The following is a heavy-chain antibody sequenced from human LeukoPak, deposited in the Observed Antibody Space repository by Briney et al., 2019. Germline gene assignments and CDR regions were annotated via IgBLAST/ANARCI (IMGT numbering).Heavy chain of an antibody. D-gene: IGHD3-22*01. CDR3: ARDLGLTYYYDSSGYTDAFDI. CDR2: INAGNGNT. Sequence: GASVKVSCKASGYTFTSYAMHWVRQAPGQRLEWVGWINAGNGNTKYSQKFQGRVTITRHTSASTAYMELSSLRSEDTAVYYCARDLGLTYYYDSSGYTDAFDIWGQGTMVTVSS. CDR1: GYTFTSYA. V-gene: IGHV1-3*01. J-gene: IGHJ3*02.